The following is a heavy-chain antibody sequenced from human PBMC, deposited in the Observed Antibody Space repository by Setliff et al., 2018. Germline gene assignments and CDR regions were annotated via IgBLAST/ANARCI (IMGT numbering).Heavy chain of an antibody. CDR1: GYSFSDFY. D-gene: IGHD6-13*01. J-gene: IGHJ5*02. CDR2: INPKSGVT. V-gene: IGHV1-2*02. Sequence: ASVKVSCKASGYSFSDFYIRWVRQVPGRRPEWMGSINPKSGVTRYVQKFQGRVTITRDTSISTAYMELSSLRSDDTAVYYCARDGISWLNWLDPWGQGTPVTVSS. CDR3: ARDGISWLNWLDP.